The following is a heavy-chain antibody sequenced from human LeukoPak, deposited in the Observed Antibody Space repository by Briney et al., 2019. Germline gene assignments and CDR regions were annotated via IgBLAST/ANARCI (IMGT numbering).Heavy chain of an antibody. CDR3: ARAVGPFDY. V-gene: IGHV3-33*01. CDR2: IWNDGSNK. Sequence: GGSLRLSCTASGYTFSIYGMHWVRQAPGKGLEWVAVIWNDGSNKYYADSLKGRFTISRENSKNTLYLQINSLRVEDTAVYYCARAVGPFDYWGQGTLVTVSS. J-gene: IGHJ4*02. CDR1: GYTFSIYG.